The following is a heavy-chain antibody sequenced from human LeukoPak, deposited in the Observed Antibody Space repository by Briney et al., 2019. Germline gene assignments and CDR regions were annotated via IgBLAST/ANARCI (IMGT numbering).Heavy chain of an antibody. J-gene: IGHJ4*02. D-gene: IGHD3-16*02. V-gene: IGHV4-59*01. Sequence: PSETLSLTCTVSGGSISSYYWSWIRQPPGKGLEWVGYIYYSGSTNYNPSLKSRHTISVDTSKTQSSLKLSSVTAADTAVYYCTRAQDTFGGVIALDYWGQETLVTVSS. CDR2: IYYSGST. CDR3: TRAQDTFGGVIALDY. CDR1: GGSISSYY.